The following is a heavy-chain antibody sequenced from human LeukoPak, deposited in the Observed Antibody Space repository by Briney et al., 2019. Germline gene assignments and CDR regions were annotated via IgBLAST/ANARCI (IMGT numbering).Heavy chain of an antibody. J-gene: IGHJ6*02. V-gene: IGHV3-33*01. D-gene: IGHD2-15*01. Sequence: GGSLRLSCAASGFNFSSYGMRWVRQAPGRGLEWVASIWYDGRNIHYVGSVKGRLIISRDNSKDTLSLEMYSLRAEDTAVYYCARNEYCSGYNCYIYYYGLDVWGQGTTVTVSS. CDR2: IWYDGRNI. CDR3: ARNEYCSGYNCYIYYYGLDV. CDR1: GFNFSSYG.